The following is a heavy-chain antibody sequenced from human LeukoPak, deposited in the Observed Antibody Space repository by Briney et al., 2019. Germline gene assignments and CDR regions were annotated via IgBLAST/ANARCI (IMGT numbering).Heavy chain of an antibody. J-gene: IGHJ4*02. D-gene: IGHD6-13*01. CDR1: GFTFSSYA. CDR3: AKDLRPGYSSSWYANYFDY. V-gene: IGHV3-23*01. Sequence: GSLRLSCAASGFTFSSYAMSWVRQAPGKGLEWVSAISGSGGSTYYADSVKGRFTISRDNSKNTLYLQMNSLRAEDTAVYYCAKDLRPGYSSSWYANYFDYWGQGTLVTVSS. CDR2: ISGSGGST.